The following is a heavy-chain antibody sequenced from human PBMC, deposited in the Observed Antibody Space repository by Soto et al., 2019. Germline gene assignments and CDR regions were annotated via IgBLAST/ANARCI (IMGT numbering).Heavy chain of an antibody. D-gene: IGHD6-19*01. CDR2: IYYSGST. J-gene: IGHJ4*02. CDR3: ARQYSSYYFDY. Sequence: SETLSLTCTVSGGSISSGGYYWSWIRQHPGKGLEWIGYIYYSGSTYYNPSLKSRVTISVDTSKNQFSLKLSSVTAADTAVYYCARQYSSYYFDYWGQGTLVTVSS. V-gene: IGHV4-31*03. CDR1: GGSISSGGYY.